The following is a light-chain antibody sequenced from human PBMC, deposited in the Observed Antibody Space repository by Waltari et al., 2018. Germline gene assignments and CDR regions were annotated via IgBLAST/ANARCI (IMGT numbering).Light chain of an antibody. Sequence: EIVLTQSPAPLPLSPGERATLSCGASQSVSSSYLGWYQQKPGLAPRLLIYDASTRATGIPDGFSGSGSGTDFTLTISSLEPEDFAVYYCQQYGSFPVTFGQGTKVEIK. V-gene: IGKV3D-20*01. J-gene: IGKJ2*01. CDR3: QQYGSFPVT. CDR1: QSVSSSY. CDR2: DAS.